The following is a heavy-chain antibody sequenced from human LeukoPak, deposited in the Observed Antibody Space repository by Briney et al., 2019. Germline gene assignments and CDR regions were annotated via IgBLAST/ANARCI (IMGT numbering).Heavy chain of an antibody. V-gene: IGHV4-38-2*02. Sequence: SETLSLTCTVSGYSISSGFYWGWIRQPPGKGLEWIGSMYHSGTTYYNASLKSRVTISVDTSKNQFSLKLTSVTAADTAVYYCARGYSSSWYFNWFDPWGQGTLVTVSS. CDR2: MYHSGTT. CDR3: ARGYSSSWYFNWFDP. CDR1: GYSISSGFY. D-gene: IGHD6-13*01. J-gene: IGHJ5*02.